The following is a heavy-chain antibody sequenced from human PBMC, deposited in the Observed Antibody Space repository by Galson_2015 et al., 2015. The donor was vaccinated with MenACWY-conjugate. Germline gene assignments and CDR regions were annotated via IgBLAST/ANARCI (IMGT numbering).Heavy chain of an antibody. Sequence: SLRISCAASGFTFSTYSMNWVRQAPGKGLEWGSYISSSSSTIYYADSVKGRFTISRGNAKNSLYLQMNSLRDEDTAVYYCARVSSGYYVNFQRWGQGTLVTVSS. D-gene: IGHD3-22*01. J-gene: IGHJ1*01. V-gene: IGHV3-48*02. CDR3: ARVSSGYYVNFQR. CDR1: GFTFSTYS. CDR2: ISSSSSTI.